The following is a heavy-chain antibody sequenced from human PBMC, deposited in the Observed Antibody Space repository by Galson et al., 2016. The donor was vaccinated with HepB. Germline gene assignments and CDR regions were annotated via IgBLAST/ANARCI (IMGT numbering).Heavy chain of an antibody. V-gene: IGHV1-24*01. Sequence: SVKVSCKVSGYTLTELSMHWVRQAPGKGLEWMGRFDPEDGEAIYAQKFQGRVTMTENTSTDTAYMELSSLRSEDTAVYYCATGASVWFGELSGGVSFDIWGQGTMVTVSS. D-gene: IGHD3-10*01. CDR3: ATGASVWFGELSGGVSFDI. CDR2: FDPEDGEA. J-gene: IGHJ3*02. CDR1: GYTLTELS.